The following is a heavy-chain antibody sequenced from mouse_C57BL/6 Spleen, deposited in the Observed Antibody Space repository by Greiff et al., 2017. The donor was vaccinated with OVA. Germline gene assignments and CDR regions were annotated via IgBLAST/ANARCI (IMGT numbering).Heavy chain of an antibody. Sequence: VKLKQPGAELVRPGSSVKLSCKASGYTFTSYWMHWVKQRPIQGLEWIGNIDPSDSETHYNQKFKDKATLTVDKSSSTAYMQLSSLTSEDSAVYYCVVYSNYPFAYWGQGTLVTVSA. V-gene: IGHV1-52*01. CDR2: IDPSDSET. CDR1: GYTFTSYW. CDR3: VVYSNYPFAY. D-gene: IGHD2-5*01. J-gene: IGHJ3*01.